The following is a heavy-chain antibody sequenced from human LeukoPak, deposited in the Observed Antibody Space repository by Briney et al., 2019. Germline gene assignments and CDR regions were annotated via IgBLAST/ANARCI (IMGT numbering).Heavy chain of an antibody. CDR2: ISSSSSYI. CDR1: GFTFGSYS. V-gene: IGHV3-21*01. CDR3: AREGYSSSWYPVYYYYGMDV. Sequence: GGSLRLSCAASGFTFGSYSMNWVRQAPGKGLEWVSSISSSSSYIYYADSVKGRFTISRDNAKNSLYLQMNSLRAEDTAVYYCAREGYSSSWYPVYYYYGMDVWGQGTTVTVSS. D-gene: IGHD6-13*01. J-gene: IGHJ6*02.